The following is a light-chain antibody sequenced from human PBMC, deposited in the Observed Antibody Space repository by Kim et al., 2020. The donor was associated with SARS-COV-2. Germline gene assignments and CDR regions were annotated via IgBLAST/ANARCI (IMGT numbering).Light chain of an antibody. CDR2: EGS. V-gene: IGLV2-23*01. CDR1: SREVGSYNL. CDR3: CSYAGSSTWV. J-gene: IGLJ3*02. Sequence: GQSITISCTGTSREVGSYNLVSWYQQNPGKAPKLMIYEGSKRPSGVSNRFSGSKSGNTASLTISGLQAEDEADYYCCSYAGSSTWVFGGGTKLTVL.